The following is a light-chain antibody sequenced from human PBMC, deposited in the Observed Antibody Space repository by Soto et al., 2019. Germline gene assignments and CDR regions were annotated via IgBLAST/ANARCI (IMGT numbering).Light chain of an antibody. CDR3: QQSYSTPRT. CDR2: AAS. V-gene: IGKV1-39*01. Sequence: DIQMTQSPSSLSASVGDRVTITCRASQSISSYLNWYQQKPGKAPKLLIYAASSLQSGVPSRFSGSGSGTDFTRTNSSLQPEDFATYYCQQSYSTPRTFGQGTKVEIK. CDR1: QSISSY. J-gene: IGKJ1*01.